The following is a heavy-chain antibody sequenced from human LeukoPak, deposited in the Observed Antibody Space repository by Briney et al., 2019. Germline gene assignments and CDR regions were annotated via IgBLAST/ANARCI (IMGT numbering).Heavy chain of an antibody. V-gene: IGHV4-59*01. CDR3: ARHSDSYYDFWSGYSQYYGMDV. CDR1: GGSISSYY. Sequence: SETLSLTCTVSGGSISSYYWSWIRQPPGKGLEWIGYIYYSGSTNYNPSLKSRVTISVDTSKNQFSLKLGSVTAADTAVYYCARHSDSYYDFWSGYSQYYGMDVWGQGTTVTVSS. CDR2: IYYSGST. J-gene: IGHJ6*02. D-gene: IGHD3-3*01.